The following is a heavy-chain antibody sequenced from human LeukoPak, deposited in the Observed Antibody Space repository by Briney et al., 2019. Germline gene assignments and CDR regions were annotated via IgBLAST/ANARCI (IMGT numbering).Heavy chain of an antibody. D-gene: IGHD3-10*01. CDR1: GFTFSTYG. CDR3: AKRGPGSPQSGKYYFDP. J-gene: IGHJ5*02. Sequence: GGSLRLSCVASGFTFSTYGMTWVRQAPGKGLEWVSAISCSAATTFYADSVKGRFTISRDNSKNTLYLQMNSLRAEDTAVYYCAKRGPGSPQSGKYYFDPWGQGTLVTVSS. V-gene: IGHV3-23*01. CDR2: ISCSAATT.